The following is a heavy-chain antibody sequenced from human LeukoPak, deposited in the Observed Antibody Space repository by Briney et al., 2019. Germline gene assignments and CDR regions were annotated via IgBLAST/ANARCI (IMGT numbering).Heavy chain of an antibody. Sequence: GGSLRLSCAASGFTFSSYAMHWVRQAPGKGLEWVAVISYDGSNKYYADSVKGRFTISRDNSKNTLYLQMNSLRAEDTAVYYCARGRTICSGGSCYSRYFDYWGQGTLVTVSS. CDR1: GFTFSSYA. CDR3: ARGRTICSGGSCYSRYFDY. CDR2: ISYDGSNK. D-gene: IGHD2-15*01. J-gene: IGHJ4*02. V-gene: IGHV3-30-3*01.